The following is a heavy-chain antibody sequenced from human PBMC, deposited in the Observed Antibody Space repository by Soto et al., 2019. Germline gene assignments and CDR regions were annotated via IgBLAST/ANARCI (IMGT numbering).Heavy chain of an antibody. Sequence: GGSLRLSCAASGFTFSSYSTNWVRHAPGKGLEWVSSISSSSSYIYYADSVKGRFTISRDNAKNSLYLQMNSLRAEDTAVYYCARDGTRSYGDFYYYYYYGMDVWGEGTTVTVS. CDR1: GFTFSSYS. J-gene: IGHJ6*02. D-gene: IGHD4-17*01. CDR2: ISSSSSYI. V-gene: IGHV3-21*01. CDR3: ARDGTRSYGDFYYYYYYGMDV.